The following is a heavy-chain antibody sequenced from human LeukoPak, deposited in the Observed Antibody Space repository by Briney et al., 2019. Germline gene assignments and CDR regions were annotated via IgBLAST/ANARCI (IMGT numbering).Heavy chain of an antibody. J-gene: IGHJ4*02. CDR3: ARKYYYDSSGYPGYYFDY. D-gene: IGHD3-22*01. Sequence: ASVKVSCKASGYTFTSYGISWVRQAPGQGLEWMGWISAYNGNTNYAQKLQGRVTMTTDTSTSTAYMELRSLRSDDTAVYYCARKYYYDSSGYPGYYFDYWGQGTLVTVSS. CDR2: ISAYNGNT. CDR1: GYTFTSYG. V-gene: IGHV1-18*01.